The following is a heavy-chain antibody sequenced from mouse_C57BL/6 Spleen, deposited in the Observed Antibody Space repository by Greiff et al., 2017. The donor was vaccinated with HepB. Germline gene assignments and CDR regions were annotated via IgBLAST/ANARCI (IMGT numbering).Heavy chain of an antibody. D-gene: IGHD2-4*01. CDR2: IYPRSGNT. CDR3: APSTMITTDYYAMDY. CDR1: GYTFTSYG. Sequence: QVQLQQSGAELARPGASVKLSCKASGYTFTSYGISWVKQRTGQGLEWIGEIYPRSGNTYYNEKFKGKATLTADKASSTAYMELRSLTSEDSAVYFCAPSTMITTDYYAMDYWGQGTSVTVSS. V-gene: IGHV1-81*01. J-gene: IGHJ4*01.